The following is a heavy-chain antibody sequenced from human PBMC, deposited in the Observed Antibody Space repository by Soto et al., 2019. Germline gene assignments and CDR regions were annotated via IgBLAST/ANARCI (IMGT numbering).Heavy chain of an antibody. D-gene: IGHD2-21*01. CDR1: GGSISSSNW. V-gene: IGHV4-4*02. CDR3: ARFRWGSPYGLAV. CDR2: IYYSGST. Sequence: QVQLQESGPGLVKPSGTLSLTCAVSGGSISSSNWWSWVRQPPGKGLEWIGEIYYSGSTNYNPSPKRPVTISLDTPNNQFSLKLSSVTAADTAGYYCARFRWGSPYGLAVWGQGTTVTVFS. J-gene: IGHJ6*02.